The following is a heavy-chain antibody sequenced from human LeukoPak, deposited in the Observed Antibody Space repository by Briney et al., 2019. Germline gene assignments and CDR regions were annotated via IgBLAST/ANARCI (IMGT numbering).Heavy chain of an antibody. CDR3: ARDFSGAYDILTGYHKDY. CDR2: ISAYNGNT. V-gene: IGHV1-18*01. Sequence: ASVKVSCKASGYTFTSYGISWVRQAPGQGLEWMGWISAYNGNTNYAQKLQGRVTMTTDTSTSTAYMELRSLRSDDTAVYYCARDFSGAYDILTGYHKDYWGQGTLVTVSS. J-gene: IGHJ4*02. CDR1: GYTFTSYG. D-gene: IGHD3-9*01.